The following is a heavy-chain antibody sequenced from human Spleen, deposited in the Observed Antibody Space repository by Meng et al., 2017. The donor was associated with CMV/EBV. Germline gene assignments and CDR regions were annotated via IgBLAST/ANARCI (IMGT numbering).Heavy chain of an antibody. CDR2: INPHSGDT. Sequence: ASVKVSCKASGYTLTDYKIHWVRQAPGQGLEWMGWINPHSGDTSYAQKFQGRVTMTWDTSLTTAYVDLRGLRSDDTAVYYCARDAGTIAVSGIGDYWGQGTLVTVSS. V-gene: IGHV1-2*02. D-gene: IGHD6-19*01. CDR3: ARDAGTIAVSGIGDY. CDR1: GYTLTDYK. J-gene: IGHJ4*02.